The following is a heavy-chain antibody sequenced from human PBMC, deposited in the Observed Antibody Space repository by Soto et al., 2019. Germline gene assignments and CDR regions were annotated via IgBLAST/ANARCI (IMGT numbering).Heavy chain of an antibody. J-gene: IGHJ6*02. CDR3: AISSGYSGYDYYYYYGMDV. CDR1: GGSVSSYY. V-gene: IGHV4-59*02. Sequence: SETLSLTCTVSGGSVSSYYWSWIRQPPGKGLEWIGYIYYSGSTNYNPSLKSRVTISVDTSKNQFSLKLSSVTAADTAVYYCAISSGYSGYDYYYYYGMDVWGQGTTVTVSS. D-gene: IGHD5-12*01. CDR2: IYYSGST.